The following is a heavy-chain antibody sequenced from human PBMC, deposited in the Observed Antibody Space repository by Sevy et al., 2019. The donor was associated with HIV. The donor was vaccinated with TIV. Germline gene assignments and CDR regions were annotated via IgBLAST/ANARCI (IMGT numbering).Heavy chain of an antibody. J-gene: IGHJ5*02. Sequence: GESLKISCKGSGYSFTSYWIGWVRQMPGKGLEWMGIIYPGDSDTRYSPSFQGQVTISADKSISTAYLQWSSLKASDTAMYYCARHALSSGGSCWDWFDPWGQGTLVTVSS. D-gene: IGHD2-15*01. CDR3: ARHALSSGGSCWDWFDP. CDR1: GYSFTSYW. V-gene: IGHV5-51*01. CDR2: IYPGDSDT.